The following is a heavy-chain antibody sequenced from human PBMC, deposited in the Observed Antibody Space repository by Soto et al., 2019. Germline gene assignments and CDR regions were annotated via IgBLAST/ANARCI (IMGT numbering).Heavy chain of an antibody. Sequence: SGTLSLTCAVYGGSFSGHSWTWIRQSPGKGLEWIGDINHSGRVNYSPSLKSRVTISLDTSKNQFSLTLSAVTAADTAMYYLSTRAYDTNGYYRFDPWGQGTLVTVSS. D-gene: IGHD3-22*01. V-gene: IGHV4-34*01. CDR3: STRAYDTNGYYRFDP. J-gene: IGHJ5*01. CDR1: GGSFSGHS. CDR2: INHSGRV.